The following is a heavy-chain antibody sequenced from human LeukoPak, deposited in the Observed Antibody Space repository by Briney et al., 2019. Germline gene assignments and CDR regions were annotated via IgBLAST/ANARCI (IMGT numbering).Heavy chain of an antibody. V-gene: IGHV4-38-2*02. Sequence: SETLSLTCTVSGYSISSGYYWGWIRPPPGKGLEWIGSIYHSGNTYYNPSLPSLKSRVTISVDTSKNQFSLKLSSVTAADTAVYYCAGIIAAAVRRVHAFDIWGQGTMVTVSS. CDR1: GYSISSGYY. J-gene: IGHJ3*02. D-gene: IGHD6-13*01. CDR3: AGIIAAAVRRVHAFDI. CDR2: IYHSGNT.